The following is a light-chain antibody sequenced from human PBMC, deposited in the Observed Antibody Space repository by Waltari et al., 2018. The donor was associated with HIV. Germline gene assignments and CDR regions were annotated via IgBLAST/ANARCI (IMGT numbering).Light chain of an antibody. J-gene: IGKJ4*01. CDR3: QQCHTYPLT. V-gene: IGKV1-5*03. Sequence: DIQLTQSPSTLSASVGDTVTITCRASQSISTWLAWYQQKPGKAPRLLIYWASTLESGFPSRFSGSGSGREFTLTISSRQPEDFATYYCQQCHTYPLTFGGGTKVQSK. CDR2: WAS. CDR1: QSISTW.